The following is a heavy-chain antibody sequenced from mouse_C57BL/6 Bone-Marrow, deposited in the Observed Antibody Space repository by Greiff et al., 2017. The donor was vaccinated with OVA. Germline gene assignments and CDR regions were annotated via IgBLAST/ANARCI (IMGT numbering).Heavy chain of an antibody. Sequence: EVKVEESGGGLVKPGGSLKLSCAASGFTFSSYAMSWVRQTPEKRLEWVATISDGGSYTYYPDNVKGRFTISRDNAKNNLYLQMSHLKSEDTAMYYCARGPWDWYLDVWGTGTTVTVSS. CDR1: GFTFSSYA. CDR3: ARGPWDWYLDV. J-gene: IGHJ1*03. V-gene: IGHV5-4*03. CDR2: ISDGGSYT.